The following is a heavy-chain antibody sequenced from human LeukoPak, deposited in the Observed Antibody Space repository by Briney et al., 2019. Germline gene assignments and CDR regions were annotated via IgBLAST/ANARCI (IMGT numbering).Heavy chain of an antibody. CDR1: GGSISSSSYY. CDR3: ARIHYGSGSLMAWDY. J-gene: IGHJ4*02. V-gene: IGHV4-39*01. D-gene: IGHD3-10*01. CDR2: IYYSGST. Sequence: SETLSLTCTVSGGSISSSSYYWGWIRQPPGKGLEWIGSIYYSGSTYYNPSLKSRVTISVDTSKNQFSLKLSSVTAADTAVYYCARIHYGSGSLMAWDYWGQGTLVTVSS.